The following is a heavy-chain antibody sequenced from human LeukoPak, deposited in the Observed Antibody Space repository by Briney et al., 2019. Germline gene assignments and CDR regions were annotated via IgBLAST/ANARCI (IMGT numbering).Heavy chain of an antibody. CDR3: ARGHRRIVVVPAAIVGFENWFDP. CDR1: GGSISSSSYY. Sequence: SETLSLTCTVSGGSISSSSYYWSWIRQPPGKGLEWIGEINHSGSTNYNPSLKSRVTISVDTSKNQFSLKLSSVTAADTAVYYCARGHRRIVVVPAAIVGFENWFDPWGQGTLVTVSS. V-gene: IGHV4-39*07. J-gene: IGHJ5*02. D-gene: IGHD2-2*01. CDR2: INHSGST.